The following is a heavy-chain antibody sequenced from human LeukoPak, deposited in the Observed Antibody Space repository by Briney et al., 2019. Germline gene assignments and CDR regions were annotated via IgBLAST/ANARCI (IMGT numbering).Heavy chain of an antibody. J-gene: IGHJ4*02. CDR1: GGSISGSDHY. D-gene: IGHD3-10*01. CDR2: IYYSGST. Sequence: PSETLSLTCTVSGGSISGSDHYWGWVRQPPGKGLEWIGSIYYSGSTNYNPSLKNRVTISVDTSKNQFFLQLSSVTAADTAVYYCASTPMVRGAPGYFDYWGQGTLVTVSS. CDR3: ASTPMVRGAPGYFDY. V-gene: IGHV4-39*07.